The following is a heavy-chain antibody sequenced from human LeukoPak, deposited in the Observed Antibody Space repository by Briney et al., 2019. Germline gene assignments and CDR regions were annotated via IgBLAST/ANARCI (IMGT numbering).Heavy chain of an antibody. CDR1: GYTFTSYA. D-gene: IGHD3-10*01. CDR3: ARVGGFGTLHHDY. Sequence: ASVKVSCNASGYTFTSYAMHWVRQAPGQRLEWMGWINAGNGNTKYSQKFQGRVTITGDTSASTAYMELSSLRSEDTAVYYCARVGGFGTLHHDYWGQGTLVTVSS. CDR2: INAGNGNT. V-gene: IGHV1-3*01. J-gene: IGHJ4*02.